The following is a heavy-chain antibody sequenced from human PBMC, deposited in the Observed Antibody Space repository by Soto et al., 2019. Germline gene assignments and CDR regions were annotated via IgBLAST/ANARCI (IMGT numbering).Heavy chain of an antibody. CDR1: GFTVSSNY. Sequence: EVQLVETGGGLIQPGGSLRLSCAASGFTVSSNYMSWVRQAPGKGLEWVSVIYSGGSTYYADSVKGRFTISRDKSKNTLYLQMNSLSADDTAVYYCARKTYSGPVHYYFEYWGKGTLVTVAS. D-gene: IGHD3-16*01. CDR2: IYSGGST. J-gene: IGHJ4*02. V-gene: IGHV3-53*02. CDR3: ARKTYSGPVHYYFEY.